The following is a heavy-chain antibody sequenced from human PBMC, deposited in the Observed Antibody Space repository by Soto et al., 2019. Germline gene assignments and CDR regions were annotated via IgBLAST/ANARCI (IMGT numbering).Heavy chain of an antibody. D-gene: IGHD2-2*01. CDR1: GFTISSYA. J-gene: IGHJ6*02. CDR3: ARDSGIVLVPVTSMDV. V-gene: IGHV3-30-3*01. CDR2: ITYDGGNE. Sequence: QVHLVESGGGVVQSGSSLRLSCAASGFTISSYAMHWVCQAPGKGLEWVALITYDGGNEYYADYVKGRFIIFRDDSENTLYLQMIGLRPEDTAVYYCARDSGIVLVPVTSMDVWGQGTTVTVSS.